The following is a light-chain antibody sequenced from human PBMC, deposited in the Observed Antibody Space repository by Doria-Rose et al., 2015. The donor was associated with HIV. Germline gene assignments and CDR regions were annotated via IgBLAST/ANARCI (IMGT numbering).Light chain of an antibody. CDR1: GW. J-gene: IGKJ2*01. CDR3: QQYNSYPYT. V-gene: IGKV1-5*03. Sequence: GWLAWYQQKPGKAPKLLISKASSLESGVPSRFSGSGPGTEFTLTISSLQPDDFATYTCQQYNSYPYTFGQGTKLEIK. CDR2: KAS.